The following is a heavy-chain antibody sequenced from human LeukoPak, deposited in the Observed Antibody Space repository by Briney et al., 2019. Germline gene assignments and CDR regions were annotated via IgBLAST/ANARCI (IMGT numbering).Heavy chain of an antibody. D-gene: IGHD3-3*01. V-gene: IGHV3-73*01. CDR3: LSLWSGSYPPL. CDR2: IRSKTNNYAT. Sequence: GGSLKLSCAASGFFFSSSALHWVRQPSGRGLEWVGHIRSKTNNYATGYSASVKGRFTISRDDSKNTAYLQMNSLQTEDTAIYYCLSLWSGSYPPLWGQGTLVTVSS. CDR1: GFFFSSSA. J-gene: IGHJ4*02.